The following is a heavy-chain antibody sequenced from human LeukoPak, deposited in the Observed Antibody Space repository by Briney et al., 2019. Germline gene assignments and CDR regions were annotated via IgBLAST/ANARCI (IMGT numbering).Heavy chain of an antibody. CDR2: INPNSGGT. J-gene: IGHJ4*02. Sequence: ASVKVSCKASGYTFTGYYMHWVRQAPGQGLEWMGWINPNSGGTNYAQKFQGRVTMTGDTSVSTAYMELSRLRSDDTAVYYCARFDSGSYYGYWGQGTLVTVSS. CDR3: ARFDSGSYYGY. CDR1: GYTFTGYY. D-gene: IGHD1-26*01. V-gene: IGHV1-2*02.